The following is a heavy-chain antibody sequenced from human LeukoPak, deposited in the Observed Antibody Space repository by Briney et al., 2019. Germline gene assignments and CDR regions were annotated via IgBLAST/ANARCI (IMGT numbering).Heavy chain of an antibody. Sequence: PGGTLRLSCAASGFTFSSYGMSWVRQAPGKGLEWVSAISGSGGSTYYADSAKGRFTISRDNSKNTLYLQMNSLRAEDTAVYYCARANGSYYLNYWGQGTLVTVSS. D-gene: IGHD1-26*01. J-gene: IGHJ4*02. CDR3: ARANGSYYLNY. CDR1: GFTFSSYG. V-gene: IGHV3-23*01. CDR2: ISGSGGST.